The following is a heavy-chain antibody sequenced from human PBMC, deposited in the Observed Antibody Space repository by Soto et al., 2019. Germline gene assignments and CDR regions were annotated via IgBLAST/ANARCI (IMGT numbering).Heavy chain of an antibody. CDR1: GFPFSRYS. V-gene: IGHV3-23*01. Sequence: PGVCLRLSFSASGFPFSRYSMSWVRQATGKGLEWVSTVTGGGHTTYNADSVNGRFTISRDNSKNTLYLQMNNLRAEDTAIYYCASSSGDLDVYGMDIWGPGTTVTVSS. D-gene: IGHD3-10*01. CDR2: VTGGGHTT. CDR3: ASSSGDLDVYGMDI. J-gene: IGHJ6*02.